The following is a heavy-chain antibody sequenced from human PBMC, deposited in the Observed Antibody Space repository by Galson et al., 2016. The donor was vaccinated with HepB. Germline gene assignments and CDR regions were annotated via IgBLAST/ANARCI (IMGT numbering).Heavy chain of an antibody. D-gene: IGHD3-16*02. Sequence: SLRLSCAASGYAFRNYIMNWVRQSPGKGLEWVTSISSSGRSIYYADSVKGRFTISRDNTKNSLYLQMNSLRADDTAVYYCARAPTMNTFGGLIVGDLDYWGQGTPVTLSS. J-gene: IGHJ4*01. V-gene: IGHV3-21*01. CDR2: ISSSGRSI. CDR1: GYAFRNYI. CDR3: ARAPTMNTFGGLIVGDLDY.